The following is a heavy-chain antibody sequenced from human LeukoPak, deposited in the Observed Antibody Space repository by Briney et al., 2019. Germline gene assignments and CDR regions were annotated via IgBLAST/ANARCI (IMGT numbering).Heavy chain of an antibody. D-gene: IGHD6-13*01. Sequence: ASVKVSCKASGYAFTGYYMHWVRQAPGQGLEWMGWINPNSGGTNYAQKFQGRVTMTRDTSISTAYMELSRLRSDDTPVYYSARERSGWYGGALMGNYGRDVWLQGTTVTVSS. CDR1: GYAFTGYY. CDR3: ARERSGWYGGALMGNYGRDV. CDR2: INPNSGGT. V-gene: IGHV1-2*02. J-gene: IGHJ6*02.